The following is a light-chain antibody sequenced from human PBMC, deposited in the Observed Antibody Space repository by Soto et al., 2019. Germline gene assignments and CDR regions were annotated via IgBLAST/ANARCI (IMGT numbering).Light chain of an antibody. V-gene: IGLV1-44*01. Sequence: QYVLTLPPAASGTPGQKVTISCSGSSSNIGSNTVNWYQELPGTALKLLIYSNNQRPSGVSDRFSGSQSGTSASLAISGLQSEDEADYYCAAWDDSLNGVFGTGTKVTVL. CDR3: AAWDDSLNGV. CDR2: SNN. J-gene: IGLJ1*01. CDR1: SSNIGSNT.